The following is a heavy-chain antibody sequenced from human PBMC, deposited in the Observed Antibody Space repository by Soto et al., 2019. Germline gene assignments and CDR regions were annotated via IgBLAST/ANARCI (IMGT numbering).Heavy chain of an antibody. J-gene: IGHJ4*02. CDR3: AIPGAGDFDY. CDR2: IYHSETT. CDR1: GASISNTDW. Sequence: SGTLSLTCAVSGASISNTDWWSWVRQPPGKGLEWIGVIYHSETTNCDPSLKSRVTISLDKSKSLFSLTSTSLTAADTAVYYCAIPGAGDFDYWGQGTLVTVSS. D-gene: IGHD1-26*01. V-gene: IGHV4-4*02.